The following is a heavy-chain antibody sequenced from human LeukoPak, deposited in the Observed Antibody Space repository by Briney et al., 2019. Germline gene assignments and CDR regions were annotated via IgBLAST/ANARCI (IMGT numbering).Heavy chain of an antibody. J-gene: IGHJ6*02. Sequence: SVKVSCKASGGTFSSYAISWVRQAPGQGLEWMGRIIPILGIANYAQKFQGRVTITADKSTSTAYMELSSLGSEDTAVYYCAAPGTDYYYGMDVWGQGTTVTVSS. V-gene: IGHV1-69*04. CDR2: IIPILGIA. D-gene: IGHD6-13*01. CDR1: GGTFSSYA. CDR3: AAPGTDYYYGMDV.